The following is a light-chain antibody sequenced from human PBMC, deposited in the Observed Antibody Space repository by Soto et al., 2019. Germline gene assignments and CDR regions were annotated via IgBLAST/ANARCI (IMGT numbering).Light chain of an antibody. CDR1: QSVSVNS. V-gene: IGKV3-20*01. J-gene: IGKJ3*01. CDR2: AAS. CDR3: KQHGGSPFT. Sequence: EIVLTQSPGTLSLSPGERATLSCRASQSVSVNSFAWYQQKGGQAPRLLIYAASTRATGAPDRFSGNGSGTDFALTISRLETDESAVYYCKQHGGSPFTFGPGTKVDIK.